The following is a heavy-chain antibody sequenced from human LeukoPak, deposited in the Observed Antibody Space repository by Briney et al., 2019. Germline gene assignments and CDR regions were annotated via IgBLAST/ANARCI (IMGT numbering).Heavy chain of an antibody. CDR1: GFTFSSYA. Sequence: GGSLRLSCAASGFTFSSYAMSWVRQAPGKGLEWVSAISGSGGSTYHADSVKGRFTISRDNAKNSLYLQMNSLRAEDTAVYYCARDGKILSFDYWGQGTLVTVSS. D-gene: IGHD1-1*01. CDR3: ARDGKILSFDY. J-gene: IGHJ4*02. V-gene: IGHV3-23*01. CDR2: ISGSGGST.